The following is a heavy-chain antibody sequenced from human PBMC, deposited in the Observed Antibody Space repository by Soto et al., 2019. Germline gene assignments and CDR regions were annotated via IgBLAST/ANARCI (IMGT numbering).Heavy chain of an antibody. V-gene: IGHV1-69*13. CDR3: ARDRFPAGTIDSRSFDY. J-gene: IGHJ4*02. D-gene: IGHD1-1*01. Sequence: SVKVSCKASGGTFSSYAISWVRQAPGQGLEWMGGIIPIFGTANYAQKFQGRVTITADESTSTAYMELSSLRSEDTAVYYCARDRFPAGTIDSRSFDYWGQGTLVTVSS. CDR1: GGTFSSYA. CDR2: IIPIFGTA.